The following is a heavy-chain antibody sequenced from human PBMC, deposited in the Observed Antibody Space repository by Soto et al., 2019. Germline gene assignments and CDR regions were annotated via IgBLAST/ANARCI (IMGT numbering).Heavy chain of an antibody. V-gene: IGHV4-39*01. CDR2: IYYSGST. CDR1: GGSNSSSSYY. CDR3: ARWGGIAAAGTDAFDI. J-gene: IGHJ3*02. Sequence: SETLSLTCTVSGGSNSSSSYYWGWIRQPPGKGLEWIGSIYYSGSTYYNPSLKSRVTISVDTSKNQFSLKLSSVTAADTAVYYCARWGGIAAAGTDAFDIWGQGTMVTVSS. D-gene: IGHD6-13*01.